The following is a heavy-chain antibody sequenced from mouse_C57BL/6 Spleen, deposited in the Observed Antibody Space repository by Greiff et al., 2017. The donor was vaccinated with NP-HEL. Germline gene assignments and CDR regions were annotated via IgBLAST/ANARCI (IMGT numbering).Heavy chain of an antibody. Sequence: VQLQQSGAELVMPGASVKLSCKASGYTFTSYWMHWVKQRPGQGLEWIGEIDPSDSYTNYNQKFKGKSTLTVDKSSSTAYMQLSSLTSEDSAVYYCARWDDGYYVDYWGQGTTLTVSS. J-gene: IGHJ2*01. CDR3: ARWDDGYYVDY. V-gene: IGHV1-69*01. CDR1: GYTFTSYW. D-gene: IGHD2-3*01. CDR2: IDPSDSYT.